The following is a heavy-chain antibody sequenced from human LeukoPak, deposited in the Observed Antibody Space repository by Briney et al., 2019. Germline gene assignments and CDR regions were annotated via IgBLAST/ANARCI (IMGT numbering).Heavy chain of an antibody. V-gene: IGHV4-59*01. CDR3: ARVKGDYVVTDGMDV. D-gene: IGHD4-17*01. CDR1: GGSISSYY. J-gene: IGHJ6*02. CDR2: TYYSGST. Sequence: SETLSLTCTVSGGSISSYYWSWIRQPPGKGLEWIGYTYYSGSTNYNPSLKSRVTISVDTSKNQFSLKLSSVTAADTAVYYCARVKGDYVVTDGMDVWGQGTTVTVSS.